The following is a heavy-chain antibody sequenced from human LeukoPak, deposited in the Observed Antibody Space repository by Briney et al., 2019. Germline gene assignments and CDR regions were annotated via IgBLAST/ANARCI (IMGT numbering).Heavy chain of an antibody. V-gene: IGHV3-30*07. D-gene: IGHD4/OR15-4a*01. CDR1: GFTFSDHS. CDR2: ISYDGRKE. Sequence: GGSLRLSCAASGFTFSDHSMHWVRQAPGKGLEWLAVISYDGRKEYYADSAKGRFTLSRDNSKNTLYLQMSSLRAEDTAVYYCAKGGDLYGGLLDSWGQGTLVTVSS. CDR3: AKGGDLYGGLLDS. J-gene: IGHJ4*02.